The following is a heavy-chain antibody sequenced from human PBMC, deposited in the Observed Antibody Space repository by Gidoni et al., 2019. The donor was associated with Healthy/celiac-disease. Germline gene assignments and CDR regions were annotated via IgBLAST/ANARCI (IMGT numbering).Heavy chain of an antibody. D-gene: IGHD1-26*01. CDR3: AKARGSYYGYFDY. V-gene: IGHV3-30*18. CDR2: ISYDGSNK. Sequence: HVQLVESGGGVLQPVRSLRLPCAAFGFTFSSYGMHWVRQAPGTGPAWVAVISYDGSNKYYADSVKGRFTIARDNSKNTLDLQMNSLRAEDTAVYYCAKARGSYYGYFDYWGQGTLVTVSS. J-gene: IGHJ4*02. CDR1: GFTFSSYG.